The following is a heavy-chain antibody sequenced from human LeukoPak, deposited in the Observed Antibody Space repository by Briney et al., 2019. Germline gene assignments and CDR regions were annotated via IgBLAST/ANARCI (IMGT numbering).Heavy chain of an antibody. CDR1: GFTFSSYA. CDR3: AASGYSSGWYYY. CDR2: NSGSGGST. D-gene: IGHD6-19*01. Sequence: GGSLRLSCAASGFTFSSYAMSWVRQAPGKGLEWVSANSGSGGSTYYADSVKGRFTISRDNSKNTLYLQMNSLRAEDTAVYYCAASGYSSGWYYYWGQGTLVTVSS. V-gene: IGHV3-23*01. J-gene: IGHJ4*02.